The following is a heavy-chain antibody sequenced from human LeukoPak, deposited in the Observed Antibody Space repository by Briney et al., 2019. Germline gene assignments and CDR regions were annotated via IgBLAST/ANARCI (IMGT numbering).Heavy chain of an antibody. D-gene: IGHD2-15*01. CDR2: IYYSGIT. Sequence: SETLSLTCAVSGASISSFYWSWIRQPPGKGLEWIGYIYYSGITNYNPSFKSRVTISVDTSKNQFSLKLISVTAAGTAVYYCARHNRFYCSGGSCYYDYWGQGTLVTVSS. CDR3: ARHNRFYCSGGSCYYDY. V-gene: IGHV4-59*08. J-gene: IGHJ4*02. CDR1: GASISSFY.